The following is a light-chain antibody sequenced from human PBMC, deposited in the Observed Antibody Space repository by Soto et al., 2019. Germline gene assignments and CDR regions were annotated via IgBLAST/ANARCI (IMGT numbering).Light chain of an antibody. J-gene: IGKJ2*01. Sequence: EIVLTQSPGTLSLSPGERATLSCRASQSVGSSYLAWYQQKPGQAPRLLIYGASSRATGIPDRFSGSGSGKDFTLTISRLEPEDFAVYYCQQYGSSPPYTFGQGTKLEIQ. CDR3: QQYGSSPPYT. CDR2: GAS. V-gene: IGKV3-20*01. CDR1: QSVGSSY.